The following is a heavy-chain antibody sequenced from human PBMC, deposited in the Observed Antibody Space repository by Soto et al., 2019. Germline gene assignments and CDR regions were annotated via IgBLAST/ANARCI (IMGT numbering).Heavy chain of an antibody. CDR1: GFTFSDHY. Sequence: PGGSLRLSCASSGFTFSDHYMDWVRQAPGKGLEWIGRSRNKANSYTTEYAASVKGRLTISRDDSQNSLYLHMNSLKTEDTAVYYCARESSSSCHDYWGQGTLVTVSS. CDR3: ARESSSSCHDY. CDR2: SRNKANSYTT. J-gene: IGHJ4*02. V-gene: IGHV3-72*01. D-gene: IGHD6-13*01.